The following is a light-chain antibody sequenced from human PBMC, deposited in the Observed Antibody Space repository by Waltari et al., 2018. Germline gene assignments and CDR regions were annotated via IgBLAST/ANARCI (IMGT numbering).Light chain of an antibody. Sequence: SVLTQPPSVSGTPGQRVTISCSGSTSNVGTNYVFWYQLLPGAAPRLLNYKNHQPPSGVPARFSGSKSGTSASLAISGLRSEDEGDYYCAVWEGSLKVFGAGTKVTVL. CDR2: KNH. CDR1: TSNVGTNY. CDR3: AVWEGSLKV. V-gene: IGLV1-47*01. J-gene: IGLJ1*01.